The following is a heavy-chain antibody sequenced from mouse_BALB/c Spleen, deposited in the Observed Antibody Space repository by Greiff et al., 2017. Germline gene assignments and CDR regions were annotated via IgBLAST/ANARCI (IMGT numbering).Heavy chain of an antibody. CDR2: IWSGGST. V-gene: IGHV2-2*02. CDR1: GFSLTSYG. CDR3: ATAYYRSHYYAMDY. J-gene: IGHJ4*01. Sequence: VMLVESGPGLVQPSQSLSITSTVSGFSLTSYGVHWVRQSPGKGLEWLGVIWSGGSTDYNAAFISRLSISKDNSKSQVFFKMNSLQANDTAIYYCATAYYRSHYYAMDYWGQGTSVTVSS. D-gene: IGHD2-14*01.